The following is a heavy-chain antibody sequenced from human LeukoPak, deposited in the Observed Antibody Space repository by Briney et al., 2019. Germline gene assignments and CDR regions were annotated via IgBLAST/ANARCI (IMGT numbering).Heavy chain of an antibody. J-gene: IGHJ4*02. V-gene: IGHV3-21*01. Sequence: GGSLRLSCAASGFTFSSYSMNWVRQAPGRGLEWVSFILSSSSYIYYADSVKGRFTISRDNAKNSLYLQMNSLRAEDTAVYYCARALGFGAYDYWGQGTLATVSS. CDR1: GFTFSSYS. CDR2: ILSSSSYI. CDR3: ARALGFGAYDY. D-gene: IGHD3-10*01.